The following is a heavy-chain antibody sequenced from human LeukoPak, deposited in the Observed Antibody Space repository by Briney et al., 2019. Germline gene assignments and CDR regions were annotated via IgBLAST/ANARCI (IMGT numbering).Heavy chain of an antibody. CDR2: IYTGGNT. J-gene: IGHJ4*02. Sequence: GGSLRLSCAASGFTVDSNYLSWVRQAPGKGLEWVSTIYTGGNTYYAASVKGRFTISRDNSKNTLYLQMNSLRAEDTAVYYCAKFAGITIFGAPDYWGQGTLVTVSS. V-gene: IGHV3-53*01. D-gene: IGHD3-3*01. CDR1: GFTVDSNY. CDR3: AKFAGITIFGAPDY.